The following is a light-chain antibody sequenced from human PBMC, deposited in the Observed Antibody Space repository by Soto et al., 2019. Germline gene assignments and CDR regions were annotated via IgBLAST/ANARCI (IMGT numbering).Light chain of an antibody. V-gene: IGKV1-39*01. CDR2: AAS. CDR3: QQSYSTPST. J-gene: IGKJ1*01. Sequence: DIQMTQSPSSLSASVGDRVTITCRASQSISTYLNWYQQTPGKAPKLLIYAASSLQSGVPSRFSGSGSGTDFTLTISSLHPEDSATYYCQQSYSTPSTFGQGTKVDSK. CDR1: QSISTY.